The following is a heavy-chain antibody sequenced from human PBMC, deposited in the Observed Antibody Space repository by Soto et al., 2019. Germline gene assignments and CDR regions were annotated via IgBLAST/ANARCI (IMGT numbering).Heavy chain of an antibody. J-gene: IGHJ4*02. D-gene: IGHD6-13*01. CDR1: GDSISNYY. V-gene: IGHV4-59*01. Sequence: SETLSLTCTVSGDSISNYYWSWIRQPPGKGLEWIGYIYYSGSTNYNPSLKSRVTISVDTSKNQFSLKLSSVTAADTAVYYCARGYSSTWADYYFDYWGQGTLVTVSS. CDR3: ARGYSSTWADYYFDY. CDR2: IYYSGST.